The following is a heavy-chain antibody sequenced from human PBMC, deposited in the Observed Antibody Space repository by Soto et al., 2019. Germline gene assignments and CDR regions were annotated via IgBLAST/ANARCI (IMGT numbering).Heavy chain of an antibody. V-gene: IGHV3-21*01. CDR2: ISSSSSNI. Sequence: PVGSLRLSCAASGFTFSSYDMTWVRQAPGKRLEWDSSISSSSSNIYYADSVKGRFTISRDNAKNSLSLQMNSLRAEDTAVYYYVGYRSGVYNYTDSSGLGTLSLLCSVPIRPWG. CDR1: GFTFSSYD. J-gene: IGHJ5*02. CDR3: VGYRSGVYNYTDSSGLGTLSLLCSVPIRP. D-gene: IGHD3-22*01.